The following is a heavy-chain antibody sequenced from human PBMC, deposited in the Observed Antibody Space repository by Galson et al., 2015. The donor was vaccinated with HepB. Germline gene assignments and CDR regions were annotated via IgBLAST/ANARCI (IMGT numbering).Heavy chain of an antibody. CDR3: ATSLTYHDILTGLDY. D-gene: IGHD3-9*01. CDR2: ISGSGGST. V-gene: IGHV3-23*01. CDR1: GFTFSSYA. J-gene: IGHJ4*02. Sequence: SLRLSCAASGFTFSSYAMSWVRQAPGKGLEWVSAISGSGGSTYYADSVKGRFTISRDNSKNTLYLQMNSLRAEDTAVYYCATSLTYHDILTGLDYWGQGTLVTVSS.